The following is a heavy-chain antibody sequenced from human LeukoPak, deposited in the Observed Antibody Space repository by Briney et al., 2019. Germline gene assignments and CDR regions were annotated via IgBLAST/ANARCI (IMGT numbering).Heavy chain of an antibody. V-gene: IGHV4-59*11. J-gene: IGHJ6*03. CDR3: ARARCDYDFWSGYYSYYYYYYMDV. CDR1: GGSISSHY. Sequence: SETLSLTCTVSGGSISSHYWSWIRQPPGKGLEGIGYIYYSGSTNYNPSLKSRVTISVDTSKNQFSLKLSSVTAADTAVYYCARARCDYDFWSGYYSYYYYYYMDVWGKGTTVTVSS. CDR2: IYYSGST. D-gene: IGHD3-3*01.